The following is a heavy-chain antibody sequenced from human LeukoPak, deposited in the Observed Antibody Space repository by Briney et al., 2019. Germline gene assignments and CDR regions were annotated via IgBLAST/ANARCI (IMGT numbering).Heavy chain of an antibody. J-gene: IGHJ4*02. CDR2: IHYSGDI. Sequence: PSETLSLTCTVSGASISTSYWYWIRQPPGKGLVWIGYIHYSGDINYNPSLKSRVTISAYTSKNQLSLKLSSVTAADTAVYYCARVGCSGGSCYPDYWGQGTLVTVSS. D-gene: IGHD2-15*01. CDR1: GASISTSY. V-gene: IGHV4-59*01. CDR3: ARVGCSGGSCYPDY.